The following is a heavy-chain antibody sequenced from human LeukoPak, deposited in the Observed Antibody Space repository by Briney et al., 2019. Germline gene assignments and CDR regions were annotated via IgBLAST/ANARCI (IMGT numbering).Heavy chain of an antibody. CDR1: GGSISSYF. CDR2: IYYSGTT. D-gene: IGHD2-15*01. J-gene: IGHJ4*02. CDR3: AREPRSPGGRGRPFDF. Sequence: PSETLSLTCTVSGGSISSYFRSWIRQPPGKGLEWIGYIYYSGTTNYNPSLKSRVTISVDTSKNQFSLRLSSVTAADTAVYYCAREPRSPGGRGRPFDFWGQGTLVTVSS. V-gene: IGHV4-59*01.